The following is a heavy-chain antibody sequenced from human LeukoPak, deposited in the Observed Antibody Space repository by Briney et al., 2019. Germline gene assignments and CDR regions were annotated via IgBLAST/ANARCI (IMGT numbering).Heavy chain of an antibody. CDR1: SGSISSSGYY. D-gene: IGHD5-18*01. CDR2: IYYSGST. V-gene: IGHV4-31*03. Sequence: SETLSLTCTVSSGSISSSGYYCSWIRQHPGKGLEWIGCIYYSGSTYYNPSLKSRVTISVDTSKNQFSLSLSSVTAADTAVYYCARTDNSYGYLSFDYWGQGTLVTVSS. CDR3: ARTDNSYGYLSFDY. J-gene: IGHJ4*02.